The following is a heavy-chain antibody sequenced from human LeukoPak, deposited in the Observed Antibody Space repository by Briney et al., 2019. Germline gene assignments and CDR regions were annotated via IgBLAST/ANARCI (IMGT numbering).Heavy chain of an antibody. CDR1: GNSFGDYY. CDR2: IYTSGST. J-gene: IGHJ5*02. V-gene: IGHV4-4*07. D-gene: IGHD4-17*01. CDR3: TRDTGTTGEVKFDP. Sequence: SETLSLTCTVSGNSFGDYYWSWIRQPAGKGLEWIGRIYTSGSTTYNPSPKSRVTMSVDTSKSQFSLNLMSVTAADTAVYYCTRDTGTTGEVKFDPWGQGTLVTVSS.